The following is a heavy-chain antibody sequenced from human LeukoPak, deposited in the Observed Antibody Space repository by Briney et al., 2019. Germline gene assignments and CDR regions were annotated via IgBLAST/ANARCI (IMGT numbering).Heavy chain of an antibody. CDR1: GASISSSHW. CDR2: IYHSGST. CDR3: ARADTAYGDYDY. D-gene: IGHD4-17*01. Sequence: SGTLSLTCAVSGASISSSHWWSWVRQPPGKGLEWIGEIYHSGSTNYNPSLKSRVTISVDKSKNQFSLKLNSVTAADTAVYYCARADTAYGDYDYWGQRTLVTVSS. V-gene: IGHV4-4*02. J-gene: IGHJ4*02.